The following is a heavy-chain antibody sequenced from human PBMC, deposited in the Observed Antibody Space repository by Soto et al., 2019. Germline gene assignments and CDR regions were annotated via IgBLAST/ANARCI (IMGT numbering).Heavy chain of an antibody. CDR1: GFTFSIYA. CDR3: VRGGYYGSGSYYTLFDH. Sequence: QVQLVESGGGVVQPGRSLRLSCAASGFTFSIYAMHWVRQAPGKGLEWVTVISYDGGNEYYSDSVKGRFTISRDNSKNALFLQMSSVSAEDTAVYYCVRGGYYGSGSYYTLFDHWGQGTLVTVSS. V-gene: IGHV3-30-3*01. CDR2: ISYDGGNE. J-gene: IGHJ4*02. D-gene: IGHD3-10*01.